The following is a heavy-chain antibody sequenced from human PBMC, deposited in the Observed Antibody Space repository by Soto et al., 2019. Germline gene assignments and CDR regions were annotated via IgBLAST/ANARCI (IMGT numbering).Heavy chain of an antibody. CDR2: ISGSGEST. CDR3: AKRREGGYYIFDY. J-gene: IGHJ4*02. Sequence: GGSLRLSCAASGFTFSSFAMSWVRQAPGKGLEWVSSISGSGESTYYADSVRGRLSISRDNSKNTLYLQMNSLRAEDTAVYYCAKRREGGYYIFDYWGQGTPVTVSS. CDR1: GFTFSSFA. V-gene: IGHV3-23*01. D-gene: IGHD3-10*01.